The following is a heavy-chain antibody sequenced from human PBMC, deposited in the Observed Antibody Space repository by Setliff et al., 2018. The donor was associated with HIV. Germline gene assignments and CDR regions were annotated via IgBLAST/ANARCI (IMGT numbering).Heavy chain of an antibody. CDR1: GYTFTGYY. CDR3: ARVGSRTIWFLLDY. V-gene: IGHV1-2*02. Sequence: ASVKVSCKASGYTFTGYYMHWVRQAPGQGLEWMGWINPNSGGTNYAQKFQGRVTMTRDTSITTAYMELSGLRSDDTAAYYCARVGSRTIWFLLDYWGQGTLVTVSS. D-gene: IGHD3-10*01. CDR2: INPNSGGT. J-gene: IGHJ4*02.